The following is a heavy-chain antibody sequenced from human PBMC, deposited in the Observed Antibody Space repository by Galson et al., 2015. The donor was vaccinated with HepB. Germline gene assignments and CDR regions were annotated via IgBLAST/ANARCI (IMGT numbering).Heavy chain of an antibody. Sequence: QSGAEVKKPGESLRISCKGSGYSFTSYWISWVRQMPGKGLEWMGRIDPSDSYTNYSPSFQGHVTISADKSISTAYLQWSSLKASDTAMYYCARHISRVAAAGTGYYYYYGMDVWGQGTTVTVSS. CDR3: ARHISRVAAAGTGYYYYYGMDV. CDR1: GYSFTSYW. CDR2: IDPSDSYT. D-gene: IGHD6-13*01. J-gene: IGHJ6*02. V-gene: IGHV5-10-1*01.